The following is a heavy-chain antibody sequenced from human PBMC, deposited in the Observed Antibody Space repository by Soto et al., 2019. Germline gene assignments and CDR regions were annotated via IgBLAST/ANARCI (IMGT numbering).Heavy chain of an antibody. J-gene: IGHJ5*02. CDR3: ARDRIVGTTVWFDP. Sequence: QVQLVQSGAEVKKPGASVKVSCKASGYTFTSYDINWVRQATGQGLEWMGWMNPNSGNTGYAQKFQGRVTMTRNTSISRAYMGRSSLRSEDTAVYYCARDRIVGTTVWFDPWGQGTLVTVSS. V-gene: IGHV1-8*01. D-gene: IGHD1-26*01. CDR2: MNPNSGNT. CDR1: GYTFTSYD.